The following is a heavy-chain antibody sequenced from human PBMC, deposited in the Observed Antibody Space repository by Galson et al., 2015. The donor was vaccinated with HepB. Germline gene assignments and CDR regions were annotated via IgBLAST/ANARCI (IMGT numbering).Heavy chain of an antibody. D-gene: IGHD3-10*01. CDR1: GYTSTGYY. Sequence: SVKVSCKASGYTSTGYYMHWVRQAPGQGLEWMGWIDPNSGGTNYAQKFQGRVTMTRDTSISAAYMELSRLRSDDTAVYYCARAGIPSPEYAFDIWGQGTMVTVSS. CDR2: IDPNSGGT. CDR3: ARAGIPSPEYAFDI. V-gene: IGHV1-2*02. J-gene: IGHJ3*02.